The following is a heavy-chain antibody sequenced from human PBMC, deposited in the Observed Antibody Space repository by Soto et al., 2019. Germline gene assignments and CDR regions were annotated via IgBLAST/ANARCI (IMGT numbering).Heavy chain of an antibody. CDR1: GGSFSGYY. D-gene: IGHD2-21*02. CDR3: ARHLLGGGNSVFDF. V-gene: IGHV4-39*01. Sequence: PSETLSLTCAVYGGSFSGYYWGWIRQPPGKGLEWIGTIYYSGSTYYIPSLKSRVTISVDTSKNQFSLKLSSVTAADTAVYYCARHLLGGGNSVFDFWGQGTLVTVSS. J-gene: IGHJ4*02. CDR2: IYYSGST.